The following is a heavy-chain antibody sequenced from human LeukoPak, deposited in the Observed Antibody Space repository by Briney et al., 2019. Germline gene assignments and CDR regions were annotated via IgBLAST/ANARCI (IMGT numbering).Heavy chain of an antibody. CDR1: GGSISSYY. CDR3: ARYCSGGSCYYNTYYGMDV. Sequence: SETLSLTCTVSGGSISSYYWSWIRQPPGKGLEWIGYIYYSGSTNCNPSLKSRVTISVDTSKNQFSLKLSSVTAADTAVYYCARYCSGGSCYYNTYYGMDVWGQGTTVTVSS. V-gene: IGHV4-59*08. J-gene: IGHJ6*02. CDR2: IYYSGST. D-gene: IGHD2-15*01.